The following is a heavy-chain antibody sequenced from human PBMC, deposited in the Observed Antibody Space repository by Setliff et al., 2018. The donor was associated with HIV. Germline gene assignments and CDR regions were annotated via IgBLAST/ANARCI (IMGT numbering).Heavy chain of an antibody. J-gene: IGHJ6*03. D-gene: IGHD3-3*01. CDR3: ARGEKRFLEWLPLDYYYYYYMDV. CDR2: IIPIFGTA. Sequence: SVKVSCKASGYTFTNYDISWVRQAPGQGLEWMGGIIPIFGTANYAQKFQGRVTITADESTSTAYMELSSLRSEDTAVYYCARGEKRFLEWLPLDYYYYYYMDVWGKGITVTVSS. CDR1: GYTFTNYD. V-gene: IGHV1-69*13.